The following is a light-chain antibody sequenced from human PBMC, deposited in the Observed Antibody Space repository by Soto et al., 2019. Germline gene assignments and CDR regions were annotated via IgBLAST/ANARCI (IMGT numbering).Light chain of an antibody. V-gene: IGKV3-15*01. CDR2: ATS. CDR1: QRVSTN. CDR3: QQYDNKPPIT. Sequence: EIGMTQAPATLSVSPGERATLSCSASQRVSTNLAWYQQKPGQAPRLLIYATSTRATGIPDRFTGSGSWTEFTLTISSLQAEDFAVYHCQQYDNKPPITFGQGTRLEI. J-gene: IGKJ5*01.